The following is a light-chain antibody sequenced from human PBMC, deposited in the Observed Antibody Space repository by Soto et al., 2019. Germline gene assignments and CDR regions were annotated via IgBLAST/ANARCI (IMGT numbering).Light chain of an antibody. Sequence: DIQMTQSPSSLSASVGDRVTITCRASQSISSSLNWYQQKTGKAPKILISAVSSLQSGVPSRFSGSGSGTDFTLTISSLQPEDFATYYCQQSSGTPRTFGQGTKVEIK. J-gene: IGKJ1*01. CDR3: QQSSGTPRT. CDR1: QSISSS. CDR2: AVS. V-gene: IGKV1-39*01.